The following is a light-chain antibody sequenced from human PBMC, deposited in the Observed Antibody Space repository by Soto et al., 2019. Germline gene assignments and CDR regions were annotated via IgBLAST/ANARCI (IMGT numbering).Light chain of an antibody. CDR3: QHYGAAPIT. CDR1: QSVGGN. Sequence: EIVLTQSPGSLSLSPGDRPTLSCRASQSVGGNVAWYQQIPGQXPKXXIFGASSRATGIADKFSAIASGTDFTLTIRRLEPADGALYDGQHYGAAPITFGQGTRLEIK. CDR2: GAS. V-gene: IGKV3-20*01. J-gene: IGKJ5*01.